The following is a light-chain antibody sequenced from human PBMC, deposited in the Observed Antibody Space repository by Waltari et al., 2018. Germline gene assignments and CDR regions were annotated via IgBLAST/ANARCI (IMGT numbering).Light chain of an antibody. CDR1: DSDVGAYDF. CDR2: EVS. J-gene: IGLJ1*01. Sequence: QSALTQPASVSGSPGQSITISCSGTDSDVGAYDFVSWYQQHPGKAPHLIIYEVSNLPSGISNRFSASKAGNTASLPIAGLQAEDEADYYCSSYTPSSAPGVFGTGTRVTVL. V-gene: IGLV2-14*01. CDR3: SSYTPSSAPGV.